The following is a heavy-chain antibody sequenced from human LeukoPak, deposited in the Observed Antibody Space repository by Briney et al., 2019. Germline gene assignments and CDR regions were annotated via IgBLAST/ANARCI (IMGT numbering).Heavy chain of an antibody. Sequence: SCKVSGYTLTELSMNWVRQAPGKGLEWVSSISSSSSYIYYADSVKGRFTISRDNAKNTLYLQMNSLRAEDTAVYYCAKDGDSKLHGYYFDYWGQGTLVTVSS. CDR1: GYTLTELS. CDR3: AKDGDSKLHGYYFDY. V-gene: IGHV3-21*01. D-gene: IGHD2-2*03. CDR2: ISSSSSYI. J-gene: IGHJ4*02.